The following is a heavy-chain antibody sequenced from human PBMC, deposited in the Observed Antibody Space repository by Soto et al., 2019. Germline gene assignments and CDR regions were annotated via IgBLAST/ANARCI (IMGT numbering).Heavy chain of an antibody. V-gene: IGHV3-30-3*01. Sequence: QVHLVESGGGVVQPGRSLRLSCAASGFTFSNYAMHWVRQAPGKGLEWGAVISYDGSDKYNANSVKGRFTISRDNSKNTLYLQMNSLRAEDTAVYYCARDTGPNGYNYYYFGMDVWGQGTTVTVSS. CDR2: ISYDGSDK. D-gene: IGHD5-18*01. CDR1: GFTFSNYA. J-gene: IGHJ6*02. CDR3: ARDTGPNGYNYYYFGMDV.